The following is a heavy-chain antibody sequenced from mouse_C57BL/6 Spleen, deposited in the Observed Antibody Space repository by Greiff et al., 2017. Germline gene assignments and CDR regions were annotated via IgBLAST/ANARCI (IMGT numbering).Heavy chain of an antibody. V-gene: IGHV1-62-2*01. D-gene: IGHD1-1*01. CDR1: GYTFTEYT. J-gene: IGHJ2*01. Sequence: QVQLQQSGAELVKPGASVKLSCKASGYTFTEYTIHWVKQRSGQGLEWIGWFYPGSGSIKYNEKFKDKATLTADKSSSTVYMELSRLTSEDSAVYFCARHEREAYYYGSSYDYFDYWGQGTTLTVSS. CDR3: ARHEREAYYYGSSYDYFDY. CDR2: FYPGSGSI.